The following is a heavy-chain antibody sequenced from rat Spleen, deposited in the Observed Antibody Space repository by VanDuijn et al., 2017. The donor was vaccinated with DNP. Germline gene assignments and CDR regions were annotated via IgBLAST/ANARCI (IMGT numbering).Heavy chain of an antibody. D-gene: IGHD1-11*01. CDR3: AKGPNYGGDSDYFDY. Sequence: EVKLVESGGGLVQPGRSLKLSCAASGFNFNDNWMGWVRQAPGKGLEWIGEINKDSSGTNYSPSLKDKFTISRDNAQNTLYLQMSKLGSEDTAIYYCAKGPNYGGDSDYFDYWGQGVMVTVSS. V-gene: IGHV4-2*01. CDR2: INKDSSGT. CDR1: GFNFNDNW. J-gene: IGHJ2*01.